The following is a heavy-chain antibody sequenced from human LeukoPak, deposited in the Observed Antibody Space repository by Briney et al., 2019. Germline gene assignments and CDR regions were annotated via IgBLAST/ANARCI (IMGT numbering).Heavy chain of an antibody. CDR2: IYTSGST. CDR1: GGSISSGSYY. J-gene: IGHJ4*02. V-gene: IGHV4-61*02. CDR3: ARDDPYDYVWGSYRYTGAFRY. D-gene: IGHD3-16*02. Sequence: SETLSLTCTVSGGSISSGSYYWSWIRQPAGKGLEWIGRIYTSGSTNYNPSLKSRVTISVDTSKNQFSLKLSSVTAADTAVYYCARDDPYDYVWGSYRYTGAFRYWGQGTLVTVSS.